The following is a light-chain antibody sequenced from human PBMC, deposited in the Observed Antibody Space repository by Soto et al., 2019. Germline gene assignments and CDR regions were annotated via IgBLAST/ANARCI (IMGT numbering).Light chain of an antibody. V-gene: IGLV1-40*01. J-gene: IGLJ1*01. CDR3: QSYDSSLSGPDV. CDR2: GNS. CDR1: SSNIGAGYD. Sequence: QSVLTQPPSVSGAPGQRVTISCTGSSSNIGAGYDVHWYQQLPGTAPKLLIYGNSNRSSGVPDRFSGSKSGTSASLAITGLQAEDEADYYCQSYDSSLSGPDVFGTGTKVTVL.